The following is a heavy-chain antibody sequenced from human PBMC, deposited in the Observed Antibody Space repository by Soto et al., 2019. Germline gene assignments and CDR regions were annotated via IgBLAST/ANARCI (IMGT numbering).Heavy chain of an antibody. CDR1: GFTFSSYG. D-gene: IGHD3-9*01. J-gene: IGHJ4*02. CDR2: ISYDGSNK. CDR3: AKQYDILTGYSYYFDY. V-gene: IGHV3-30*18. Sequence: GGSLRLSCAASGFTFSSYGMHWVRQAPGKGLEWVAVISYDGSNKYYADSVKGRFTISRDNSKNTLYLQMNSLRAEDTAVYYCAKQYDILTGYSYYFDYWGQGTLVTVSS.